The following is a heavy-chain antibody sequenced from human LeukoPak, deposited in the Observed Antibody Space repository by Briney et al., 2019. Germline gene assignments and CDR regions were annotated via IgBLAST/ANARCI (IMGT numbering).Heavy chain of an antibody. D-gene: IGHD6-13*01. CDR3: AKDSSSLEYYFDY. CDR2: ISGSGGST. CDR1: GFTFSSYA. V-gene: IGHV3-23*01. Sequence: GGSQRLSCAASGFTFSSYAMSWVRQAPGKGLEWVSAISGSGGSTYYADSVKGRFTISRDNSKNTLYLQMNSLRAEDTAVYYCAKDSSSLEYYFDYWGQGTLVTVSS. J-gene: IGHJ4*02.